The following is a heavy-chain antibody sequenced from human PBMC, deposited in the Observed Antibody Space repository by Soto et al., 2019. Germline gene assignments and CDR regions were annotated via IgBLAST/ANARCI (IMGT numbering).Heavy chain of an antibody. Sequence: GGSLRLSCAASGFTFSTYSMNWVRQAPGKGLEWLSYIGSSGTPIYYADSVKGRFTTSRDNAKNSLYLQMSSLRAEDTAVYYCRVHTDPFYLWGQGSLVPVSS. CDR1: GFTFSTYS. CDR3: RVHTDPFYL. J-gene: IGHJ4*02. CDR2: IGSSGTPI. D-gene: IGHD3-10*01. V-gene: IGHV3-48*01.